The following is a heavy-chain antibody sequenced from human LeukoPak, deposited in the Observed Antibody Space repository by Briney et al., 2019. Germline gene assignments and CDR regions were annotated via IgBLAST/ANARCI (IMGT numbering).Heavy chain of an antibody. CDR1: GYTFTSYG. V-gene: IGHV1-18*01. J-gene: IGHJ5*02. CDR3: ARYSDSSGFEWFDP. Sequence: ASVKVSCKASGYTFTSYGISWVRQAPGQGLEWMGWISAYNGNTNYAQKLQGRVTMTTDTSTSTAYMELRSLRSDDTAVYYRARYSDSSGFEWFDPWGQGTLVTVSS. D-gene: IGHD6-19*01. CDR2: ISAYNGNT.